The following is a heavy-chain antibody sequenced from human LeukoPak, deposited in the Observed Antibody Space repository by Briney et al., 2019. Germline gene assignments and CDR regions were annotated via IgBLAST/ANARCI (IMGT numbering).Heavy chain of an antibody. CDR3: ARMDRGGGSGSYYDY. CDR1: GGSISSGGYY. CDR2: IYYSGST. D-gene: IGHD3-10*01. J-gene: IGHJ4*02. Sequence: SETLSLTCTVSGGSISSGGYYWSWIRQHPGKGLEWIGYIYYSGSTYYNPSLKSRVTISVDTSKNQFSLKLSSVTAADTAVYYCARMDRGGGSGSYYDYWGQGTLVTVSS. V-gene: IGHV4-31*03.